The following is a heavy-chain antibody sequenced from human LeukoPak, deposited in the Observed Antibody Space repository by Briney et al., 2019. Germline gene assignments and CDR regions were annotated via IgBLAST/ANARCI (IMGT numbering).Heavy chain of an antibody. CDR1: GFTFSSYA. V-gene: IGHV3-23*01. CDR2: ISGSGGTT. CDR3: AKGSYYYDSSCYHYYFDY. Sequence: GGSLRLSCAASGFTFSSYAMSWVCQAPGKGLEWVSAISGSGGTTYYADSVKGRFTISRDNSKNTLYLQMNSLRAEDTAVYYCAKGSYYYDSSCYHYYFDYWGQGTLVTVSS. D-gene: IGHD3-22*01. J-gene: IGHJ4*02.